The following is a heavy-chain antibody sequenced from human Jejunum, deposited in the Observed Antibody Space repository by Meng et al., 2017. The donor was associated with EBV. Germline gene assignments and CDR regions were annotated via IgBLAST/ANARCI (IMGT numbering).Heavy chain of an antibody. CDR1: GFTFSGFW. CDR2: INGDGSRT. J-gene: IGHJ4*02. Sequence: RLAESGGGVVRPGGSLRLSCAASGFTFSGFWMYWVRQVPGKGLVWISRINGDGSRTTYADSVKDRFTISRDNAKNTLYLQMNSLRAEDTAVYYCAKDRNYYIDYWGQGTLVTVSS. CDR3: AKDRNYYIDY. V-gene: IGHV3-74*01.